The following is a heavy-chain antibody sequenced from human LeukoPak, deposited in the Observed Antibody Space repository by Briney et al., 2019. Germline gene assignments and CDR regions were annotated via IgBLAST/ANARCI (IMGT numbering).Heavy chain of an antibody. D-gene: IGHD3-10*01. CDR3: ARALGLSFGLDV. V-gene: IGHV1-2*02. Sequence: ASVKVSCKASGYTFTGYYMNWVRQAPGQGLEWMGWINPNSGGTKYTQKFQGRVTMTWDTSISTAYMELSRLRSDDTAVYYCARALGLSFGLDVWGQGTTVTVSS. CDR2: INPNSGGT. J-gene: IGHJ6*02. CDR1: GYTFTGYY.